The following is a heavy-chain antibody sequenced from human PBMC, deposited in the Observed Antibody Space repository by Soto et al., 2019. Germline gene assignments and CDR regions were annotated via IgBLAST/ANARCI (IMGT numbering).Heavy chain of an antibody. D-gene: IGHD2-2*01. CDR3: TTDSADIVVVPATFGMDV. J-gene: IGHJ6*02. Sequence: PGGSLRLSCAASGITFSNAWMTWVRQARGKGLEWVGRIKSITDGGTTDYAAPVKGRFTISRDDSKDTLYLQMNNLRTEDTAVYHCTTDSADIVVVPATFGMDVWGQGTTVTVSS. CDR1: GITFSNAW. CDR2: IKSITDGGTT. V-gene: IGHV3-15*01.